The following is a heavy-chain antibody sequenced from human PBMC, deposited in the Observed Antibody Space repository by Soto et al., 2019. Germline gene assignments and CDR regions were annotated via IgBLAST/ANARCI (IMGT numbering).Heavy chain of an antibody. CDR1: GYTFTSYA. D-gene: IGHD3-10*01. Sequence: ASVKVSCKASGYTFTSYAMHWVRQAPGQRLEWMGWINAGNGNTKYSQKFQGRVTITRDTSASTAYMELSSLRSEDTAVYYCASTLDKILVYFGEDYRGQGTLVTVSS. CDR3: ASTLDKILVYFGEDY. CDR2: INAGNGNT. J-gene: IGHJ4*02. V-gene: IGHV1-3*01.